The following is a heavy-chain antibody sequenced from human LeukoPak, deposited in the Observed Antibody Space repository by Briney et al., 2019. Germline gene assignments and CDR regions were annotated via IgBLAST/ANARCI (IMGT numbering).Heavy chain of an antibody. J-gene: IGHJ4*02. D-gene: IGHD1-26*01. Sequence: ASVKVSCKASGYTFTGYYMHWVRQAPGQGLEWMGRINPDSGDTNYAQHFQGRVIMTRDTSISTVYMELSSLSYDDTAVYYCARDLSSTPHWELDYWGQGTLVTVSS. CDR3: ARDLSSTPHWELDY. V-gene: IGHV1-2*06. CDR1: GYTFTGYY. CDR2: INPDSGDT.